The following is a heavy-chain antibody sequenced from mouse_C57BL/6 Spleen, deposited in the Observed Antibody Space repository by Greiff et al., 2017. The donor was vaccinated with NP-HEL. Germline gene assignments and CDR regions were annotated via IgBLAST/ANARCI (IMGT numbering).Heavy chain of an antibody. Sequence: QVQLQQPGAELVKPGASVKLSCKASGYTFTSYWMHWVKQRPGQGLEWIGMIHPNSGSTNYNEKFKSKATLTVVKSSSTAYMQLSSLTSEDSAVYYCARSDYGSSLYWYFDVWGTGTTVTVSS. D-gene: IGHD1-1*01. CDR3: ARSDYGSSLYWYFDV. V-gene: IGHV1-64*01. J-gene: IGHJ1*03. CDR1: GYTFTSYW. CDR2: IHPNSGST.